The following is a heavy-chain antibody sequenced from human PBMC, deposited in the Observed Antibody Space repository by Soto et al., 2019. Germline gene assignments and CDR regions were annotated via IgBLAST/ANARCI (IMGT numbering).Heavy chain of an antibody. V-gene: IGHV4-59*01. CDR2: IYNSGRY. CDR3: AKYRMFWGLQY. D-gene: IGHD3-16*01. J-gene: IGHJ1*01. Sequence: SETLSLTSTVSGGFIWGWIRQSPDKGLEWIGYIYNSGRYTYNPSLESRLTISIDTSKRQFSLKLTSVTAADTAIYYCAKYRMFWGLQYWGPGTLVTVSS. CDR1: GGFI.